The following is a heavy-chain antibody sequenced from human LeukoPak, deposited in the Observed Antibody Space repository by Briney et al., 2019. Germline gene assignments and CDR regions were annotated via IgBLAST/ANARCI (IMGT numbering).Heavy chain of an antibody. CDR2: IWYDGSNK. CDR3: ARGPQQLAVAGPFDY. J-gene: IGHJ4*02. D-gene: IGHD6-19*01. V-gene: IGHV3-33*08. CDR1: GFTFSSYG. Sequence: GGSLRLSCAASGFTFSSYGMHWVRQAPGKRLEWVAVIWYDGSNKYYADSVKGRFTISRDNSKNTLYLQMNSLRAEDTAVYYCARGPQQLAVAGPFDYWGQGTLVTVSS.